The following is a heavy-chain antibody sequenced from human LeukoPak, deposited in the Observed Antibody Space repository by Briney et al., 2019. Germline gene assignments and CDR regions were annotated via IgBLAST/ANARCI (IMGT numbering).Heavy chain of an antibody. J-gene: IGHJ4*02. Sequence: PSETLSLTCTVSGGSISSYYWSWIRQPPGKGLEWIGYIYYSGSTNYNPSLKSRVTISVDTSKNQFSLKLSSVTAADTAVYYCARGAVLRFLEWSYYFDYWGQGTLVTVSS. V-gene: IGHV4-59*01. D-gene: IGHD3-3*01. CDR2: IYYSGST. CDR3: ARGAVLRFLEWSYYFDY. CDR1: GGSISSYY.